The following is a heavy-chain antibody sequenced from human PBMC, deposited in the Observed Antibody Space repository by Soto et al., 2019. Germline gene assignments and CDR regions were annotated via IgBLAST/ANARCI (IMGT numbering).Heavy chain of an antibody. J-gene: IGHJ6*02. CDR1: GFTFSSYS. V-gene: IGHV3-21*01. Sequence: PGGSLRLSCAASGFTFSSYSMNWVRQAPGKGLEWVSSISSSSSYIYYADSVKGRFTISRDNAKNSLYLQMNSLRAEDTAVYYCAREGLGYDILTGHHYGMDVWGQGTTVTVSS. CDR2: ISSSSSYI. CDR3: AREGLGYDILTGHHYGMDV. D-gene: IGHD3-9*01.